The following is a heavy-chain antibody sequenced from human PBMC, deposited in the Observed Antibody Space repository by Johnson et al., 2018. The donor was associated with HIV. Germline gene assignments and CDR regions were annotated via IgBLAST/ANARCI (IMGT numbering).Heavy chain of an antibody. Sequence: VQLVESGGGLIQPGGSLRLSCAASGFTVSSNYMSWVRQAPGTGLEWVSVIYSGGSTYYADSVTGRFTISRDNSKNTVSLQLNSLIFEDTAIYYCAKDLGDAVGNTHDAFDIWGQGTMVTVSS. CDR1: GFTVSSNY. J-gene: IGHJ3*02. CDR2: IYSGGST. D-gene: IGHD3-16*01. V-gene: IGHV3-53*01. CDR3: AKDLGDAVGNTHDAFDI.